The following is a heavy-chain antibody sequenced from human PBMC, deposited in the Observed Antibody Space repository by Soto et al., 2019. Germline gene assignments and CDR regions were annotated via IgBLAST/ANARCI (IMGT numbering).Heavy chain of an antibody. Sequence: EVQLVESGGGLVQPGGSLRLSCAASGFTFSSYSMNWVRRAPGRGLGWASYMSSSSSTIYYADSVKGRFTISRDNANNSLYLQMNSLRDEDTAVYYCARVFYSVAGTGGLDYWGQGTLVTVSS. V-gene: IGHV3-48*02. J-gene: IGHJ4*02. D-gene: IGHD6-19*01. CDR3: ARVFYSVAGTGGLDY. CDR2: MSSSSSTI. CDR1: GFTFSSYS.